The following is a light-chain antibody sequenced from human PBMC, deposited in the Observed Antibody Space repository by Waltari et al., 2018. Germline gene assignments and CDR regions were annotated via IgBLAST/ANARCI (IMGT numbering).Light chain of an antibody. CDR3: QQYYSTPFYS. J-gene: IGKJ2*03. CDR1: QSVLYNSNNKNY. Sequence: DIVMTQSPDSLAVSLGERATINCKSSQSVLYNSNNKNYLAWYQQKPGQPPKLLIYWASTRESGVPDRFSGSGSGTDFTLTISSLQAEDVAVYYCQQYYSTPFYSFGQGTKLGIK. V-gene: IGKV4-1*01. CDR2: WAS.